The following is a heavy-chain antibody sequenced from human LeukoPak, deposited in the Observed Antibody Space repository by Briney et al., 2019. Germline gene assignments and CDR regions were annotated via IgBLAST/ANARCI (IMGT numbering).Heavy chain of an antibody. CDR1: DGSTSNHY. Sequence: SETLSLTCTVSDGSTSNHYWSWIRQPPGKGLEWIGNINYSGSTKYNPSLKSRVAMSVDTSKNQFSLKLSSVTAADTAVYYCAKDIYGSGSYYGNGLDVWGRGTTVTVSS. J-gene: IGHJ6*02. CDR2: INYSGST. V-gene: IGHV4-59*11. CDR3: AKDIYGSGSYYGNGLDV. D-gene: IGHD3-10*01.